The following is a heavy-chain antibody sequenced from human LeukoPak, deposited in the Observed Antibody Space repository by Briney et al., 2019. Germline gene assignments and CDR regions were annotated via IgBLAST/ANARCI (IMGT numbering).Heavy chain of an antibody. CDR2: ISSSSSYI. CDR1: GFTFSSYS. V-gene: IGHV3-21*01. D-gene: IGHD2-2*01. J-gene: IGHJ6*03. CDR3: ARAGSVYCSSTSCYGVYYYYMDV. Sequence: GRSLRLSCAASGFTFSSYSMNWVRQAPGKGLEWVSSISSSSSYIYYADSVKGRFTISRDNAKNSLYLQMNSLRAEDTAVYYCARAGSVYCSSTSCYGVYYYYMDVWGKGTTVTVSS.